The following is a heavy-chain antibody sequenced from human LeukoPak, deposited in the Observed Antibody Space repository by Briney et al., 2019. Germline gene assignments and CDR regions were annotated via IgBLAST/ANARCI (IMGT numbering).Heavy chain of an antibody. D-gene: IGHD3-10*01. CDR3: ARGILWFGDDF. Sequence: GASVKVSCMASGYTFTNYDRNWVRQATGQGLEWMGWMNPKSGNTGYAQKFQCRVSMTRNTSINTPYMELSSLRSEDTAVYYCARGILWFGDDFWGKGTTVTISS. J-gene: IGHJ6*04. CDR1: GYTFTNYD. CDR2: MNPKSGNT. V-gene: IGHV1-8*01.